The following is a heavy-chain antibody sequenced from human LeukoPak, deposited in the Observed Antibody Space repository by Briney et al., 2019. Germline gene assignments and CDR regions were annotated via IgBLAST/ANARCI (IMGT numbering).Heavy chain of an antibody. Sequence: GGSLRLSCAASGFTFSGCGMHWVRQAPGKGLEWVAFIWYDGRDKYYVDSVKGRFTISRDNSKSTLYLQMNSLRAEDTAMYYCAKDPYSYGSYFDYWGQGTLVTVSS. CDR2: IWYDGRDK. D-gene: IGHD5-18*01. V-gene: IGHV3-30*02. J-gene: IGHJ4*02. CDR3: AKDPYSYGSYFDY. CDR1: GFTFSGCG.